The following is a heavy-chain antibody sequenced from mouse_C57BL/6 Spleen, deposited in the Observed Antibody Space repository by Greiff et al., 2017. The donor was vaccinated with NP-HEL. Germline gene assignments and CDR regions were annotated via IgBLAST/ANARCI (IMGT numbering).Heavy chain of an antibody. CDR1: GFTFSSYA. V-gene: IGHV5-9-1*02. J-gene: IGHJ1*03. D-gene: IGHD2-5*01. CDR2: ISSGGDYI. Sequence: EVQLVESGEGLVKPGGSLKLSCAASGFTFSSYAMSWVRQTPEKRLEWVAYISSGGDYIYYADTVKGRFTISRDNARNTLYLQMSSLKSEDTAMYYCTREGAYYSNAWYFDVWGTGTTVTVSS. CDR3: TREGAYYSNAWYFDV.